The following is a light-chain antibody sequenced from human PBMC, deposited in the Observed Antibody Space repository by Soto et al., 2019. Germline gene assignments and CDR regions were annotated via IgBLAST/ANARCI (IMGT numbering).Light chain of an antibody. CDR2: DNN. CDR1: SSNIGNNY. V-gene: IGLV1-51*01. J-gene: IGLJ2*01. Sequence: QSVLTQPPSVSVAPGQKVTISCSGSSSNIGNNYASWYQQLPGTAPKLLIYDNNKRPSGIPDRFSGSKSGTSATLDITGLQTGDEADYYCGTWDSSLSAVVFGGGTKLTVL. CDR3: GTWDSSLSAVV.